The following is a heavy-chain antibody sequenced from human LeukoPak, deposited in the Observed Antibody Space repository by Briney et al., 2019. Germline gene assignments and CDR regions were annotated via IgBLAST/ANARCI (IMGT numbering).Heavy chain of an antibody. CDR3: AKSRLTPHP. CDR1: GFTFSNSD. D-gene: IGHD1-14*01. Sequence: GGSLRLSCAASGFTFSNSDMSWVRQAPGKGLEWVSAIGGSGSSTFYADSVKGRFTVSRDNSRNTLYLQMSSLRAEDTAVYYCAKSRLTPHPWGQGTLVTVSS. V-gene: IGHV3-23*01. CDR2: IGGSGSST. J-gene: IGHJ5*02.